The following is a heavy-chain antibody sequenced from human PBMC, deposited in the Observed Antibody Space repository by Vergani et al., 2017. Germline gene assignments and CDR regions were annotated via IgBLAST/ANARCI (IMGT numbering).Heavy chain of an antibody. J-gene: IGHJ4*02. D-gene: IGHD3-10*01. CDR1: GYTLTELS. CDR2: FDPEDGET. CDR3: ARDIAGYYGSGSYYNPYYFDY. V-gene: IGHV1-24*01. Sequence: QVQLVQSGAEVKKPGASVKVSCKVSGYTLTELSMHWVRQAPGKGLEWMGGFDPEDGETIYAQKFQGRVTMTEDKSTSTAYMELSSLRSEDTAVYYCARDIAGYYGSGSYYNPYYFDYWGQGTLVTVSS.